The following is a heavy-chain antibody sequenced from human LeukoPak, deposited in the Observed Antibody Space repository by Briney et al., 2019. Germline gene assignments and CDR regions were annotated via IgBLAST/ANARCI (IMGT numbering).Heavy chain of an antibody. J-gene: IGHJ4*02. D-gene: IGHD2-15*01. V-gene: IGHV1-2*02. CDR2: INPNSGGT. CDR3: ARGPYCSGGSCYPFDY. Sequence: ASVKVSCEASGYTFTGYYMHWARQAPGQGLEWMGWINPNSGGTNYAQKFQGRVTMTRDTSISTAYMELSRLRSDDTAVYYCARGPYCSGGSCYPFDYWGQGTLVTVSS. CDR1: GYTFTGYY.